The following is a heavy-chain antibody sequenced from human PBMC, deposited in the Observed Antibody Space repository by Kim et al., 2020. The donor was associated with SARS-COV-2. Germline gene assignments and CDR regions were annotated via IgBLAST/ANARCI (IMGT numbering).Heavy chain of an antibody. V-gene: IGHV1-69*04. Sequence: ANYAKKFQGRVPITADKSTSTAYMGLSSLRSEDTAVYYCARVPTGSFLDVWGQGTTVTVSS. D-gene: IGHD3-10*01. J-gene: IGHJ6*02. CDR3: ARVPTGSFLDV. CDR2: A.